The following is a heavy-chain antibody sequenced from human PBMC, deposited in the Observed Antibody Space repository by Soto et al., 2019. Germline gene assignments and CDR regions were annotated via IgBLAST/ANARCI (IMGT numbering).Heavy chain of an antibody. Sequence: PSETLSLTCTVSGDSISGHYWSWIRQSAGKGLEWIGRIYASGSTISNRSLRSRVALSVDTSKNQFSLNLNSVTAADTAMYYCVRSGYSSGWYTAFDSWSQGTLVTVSS. J-gene: IGHJ4*02. D-gene: IGHD6-19*01. CDR3: VRSGYSSGWYTAFDS. CDR1: GDSISGHY. V-gene: IGHV4-4*07. CDR2: IYASGST.